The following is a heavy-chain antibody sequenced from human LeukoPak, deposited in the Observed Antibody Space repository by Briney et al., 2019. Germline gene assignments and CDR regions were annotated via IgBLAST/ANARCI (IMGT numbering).Heavy chain of an antibody. CDR1: GFAFGSEA. CDR3: ASAVVPDY. V-gene: IGHV3-23*01. J-gene: IGHJ4*02. D-gene: IGHD6-19*01. Sequence: PGGSLRLSCAVSGFAFGSEAMSWVRQSPARGLEWVASISPGGGTTYYADYVKGRFTISRDNSKNSLFVQMNSLRAEDTAVYYCASAVVPDYWGQGTLVTVSS. CDR2: ISPGGGTT.